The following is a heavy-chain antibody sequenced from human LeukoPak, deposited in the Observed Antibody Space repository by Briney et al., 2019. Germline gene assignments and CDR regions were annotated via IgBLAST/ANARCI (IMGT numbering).Heavy chain of an antibody. CDR3: ATRGGFGELSY. V-gene: IGHV4-30-2*01. D-gene: IGHD3-10*01. J-gene: IGHJ4*02. Sequence: KPSETLSLTCAVSGGSISSGGYSWSWIRQPPGKGLEWIGYIYHSGSTYYNPSLKSRVTISVDRSKNQFSLKLSSVTAADTAVYYCATRGGFGELSYWGQGTLVTVSS. CDR2: IYHSGST. CDR1: GGSISSGGYS.